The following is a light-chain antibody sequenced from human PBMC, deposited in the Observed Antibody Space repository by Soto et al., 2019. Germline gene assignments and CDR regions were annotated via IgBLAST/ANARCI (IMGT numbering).Light chain of an antibody. J-gene: IGKJ2*01. CDR1: QSVLYSSDNKNY. V-gene: IGKV4-1*01. Sequence: DIVMTQSPDSLAVSLCERATINCKSSQSVLYSSDNKNYLAWYQQKPGQPPKLLIYWASTRESGVPNRCSGSGSGTNFTLTISSLKDEDVAVYYCHQYYSCQYNFGQGTKREIK. CDR3: HQYYSCQYN. CDR2: WAS.